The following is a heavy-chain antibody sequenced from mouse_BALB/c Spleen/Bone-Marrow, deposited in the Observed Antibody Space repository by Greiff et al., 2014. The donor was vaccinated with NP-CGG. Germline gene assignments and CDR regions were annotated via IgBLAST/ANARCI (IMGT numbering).Heavy chain of an antibody. CDR1: GYTFTNYW. D-gene: IGHD2-3*01. J-gene: IGHJ3*01. Sequence: VMLVESGAELAKPRASVKMSCKASGYTFTNYWMHWVKQRPGQDLEWIGYIDPSTGYTEYNQKFKDKATLTADKSSSTAYMQLSSLTSEDSAVYYCARGGIYDGYSYWGQGTLVTVSA. V-gene: IGHV1-7*01. CDR3: ARGGIYDGYSY. CDR2: IDPSTGYT.